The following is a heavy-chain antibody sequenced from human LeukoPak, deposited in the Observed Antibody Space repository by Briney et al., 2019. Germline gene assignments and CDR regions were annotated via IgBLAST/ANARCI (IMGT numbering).Heavy chain of an antibody. CDR3: TTDYGSGSYRYFNY. Sequence: GGSLRLSCAASGFTFSNAWMSWVRQAPGKGLEWVGRIKTKTDGGTTDYAAPVKGRFTISRDDTKNTLYLQMNSLKTEDTAVYYCTTDYGSGSYRYFNYWGQGTLVTVSS. D-gene: IGHD3-10*01. CDR2: IKTKTDGGTT. J-gene: IGHJ4*02. V-gene: IGHV3-15*01. CDR1: GFTFSNAW.